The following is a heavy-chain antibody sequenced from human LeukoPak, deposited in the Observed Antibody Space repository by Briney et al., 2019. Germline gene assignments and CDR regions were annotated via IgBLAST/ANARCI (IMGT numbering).Heavy chain of an antibody. CDR1: GGSFSGYY. CDR2: INHSGST. J-gene: IGHJ5*02. D-gene: IGHD1-14*01. CDR3: ARITPGNWFDP. V-gene: IGHV4-34*01. Sequence: PSETLSLTCAVYGGSFSGYYWSWIRQPPGKGLEWIGEINHSGSTNYNPSLKSRVTISVDTSKNQFSLKLSSVTAADTAVYYCARITPGNWFDPWGQGTLVTVSS.